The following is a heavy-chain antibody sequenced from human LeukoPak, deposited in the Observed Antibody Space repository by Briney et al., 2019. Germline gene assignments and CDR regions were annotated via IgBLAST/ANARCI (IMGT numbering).Heavy chain of an antibody. J-gene: IGHJ6*03. Sequence: SETLSLTCTVSGGSISSDYWSWIRQSPGKELEWFGYIYYNGKTNNNPSLKSRATISIDTSKNQFSLRLTSVTAADTAVDYFAGTSHYSASETWKSIYMDVWGKGTTVSVSS. CDR3: AGTSHYSASETWKSIYMDV. CDR2: IYYNGKT. D-gene: IGHD3-10*01. CDR1: GGSISSDY. V-gene: IGHV4-59*01.